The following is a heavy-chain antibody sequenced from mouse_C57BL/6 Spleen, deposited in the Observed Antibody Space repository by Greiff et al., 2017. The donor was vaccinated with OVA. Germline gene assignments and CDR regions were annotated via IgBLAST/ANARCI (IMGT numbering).Heavy chain of an antibody. J-gene: IGHJ4*01. CDR2: FHPYNDDT. Sequence: QVQLKESGAELVKPGASVKMSCKASGYTFTTYPIEWMKQNHGKSLEWIGNFHPYNDDTKYNEKFKGKATLTVEKSSSTVYLELSRLTSDDSAVYYCARRGGYYPYYAMDYWGQGTSVTVSS. CDR1: GYTFTTYP. CDR3: ARRGGYYPYYAMDY. V-gene: IGHV1-47*01. D-gene: IGHD2-3*01.